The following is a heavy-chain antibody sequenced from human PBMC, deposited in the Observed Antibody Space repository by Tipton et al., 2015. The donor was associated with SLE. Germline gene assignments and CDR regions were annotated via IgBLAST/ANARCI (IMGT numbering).Heavy chain of an antibody. CDR2: ISYDGSNK. D-gene: IGHD2-21*01. CDR3: AKDLAAILWRGNAFDI. Sequence: SLRLSCAASGFTFSSYAMHWVRQAPGKGLEWVAVISYDGSNKYYADSVKGRFTISRDNSKNTLYLQMNSLRAEDTAVYYCAKDLAAILWRGNAFDIWGQGTMVTVSS. J-gene: IGHJ3*02. V-gene: IGHV3-30-3*01. CDR1: GFTFSSYA.